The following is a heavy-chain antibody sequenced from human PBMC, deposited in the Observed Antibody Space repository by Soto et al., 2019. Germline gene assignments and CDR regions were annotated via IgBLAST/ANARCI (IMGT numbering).Heavy chain of an antibody. D-gene: IGHD3-3*01. CDR2: MNPNSGNT. J-gene: IGHJ6*03. CDR3: ARARYDFWSGYMGHYYMDV. CDR1: GYTFTSYD. V-gene: IGHV1-8*01. Sequence: ASVKVSCKASGYTFTSYDINWVRQATGQGLEWMGWMNPNSGNTGYAQKFQGRVTMTRNTSISTAYMELSSLRSEDTAVYYCARARYDFWSGYMGHYYMDVWGKGTTVTVSS.